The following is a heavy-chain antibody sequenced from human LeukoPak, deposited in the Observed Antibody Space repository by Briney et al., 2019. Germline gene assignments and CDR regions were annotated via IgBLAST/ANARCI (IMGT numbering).Heavy chain of an antibody. CDR1: GYTFTGYY. J-gene: IGHJ4*02. V-gene: IGHV1-2*02. D-gene: IGHD6-19*01. CDR2: INPNSGGT. Sequence: VASVTVSCKASGYTFTGYYMRWVRQAPGQGLEWMGWINPNSGGTNYAQKFQGRVTMARDTSISTVYMELSRLRSDDTAVYYCARDYLENSGVSFDYWGQGTLVTVSS. CDR3: ARDYLENSGVSFDY.